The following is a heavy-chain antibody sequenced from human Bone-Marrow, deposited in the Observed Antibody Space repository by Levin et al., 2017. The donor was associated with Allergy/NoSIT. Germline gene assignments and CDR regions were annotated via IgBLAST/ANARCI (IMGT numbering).Heavy chain of an antibody. Sequence: ASVKVSCKASGYTFTSYYMHWVRQAPGQGLEWMGIINPSGGSTSYAQKFQGRVTMTRDTSTSTVYMELSSLRSEDTAVYYCARGIAAAGTAGGMDVWGQGTTVTVSS. CDR1: GYTFTSYY. J-gene: IGHJ6*02. CDR3: ARGIAAAGTAGGMDV. D-gene: IGHD6-13*01. CDR2: INPSGGST. V-gene: IGHV1-46*01.